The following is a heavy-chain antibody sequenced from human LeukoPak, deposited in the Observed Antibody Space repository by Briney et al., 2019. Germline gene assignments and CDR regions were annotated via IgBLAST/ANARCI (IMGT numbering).Heavy chain of an antibody. CDR1: GFTFGDHA. Sequence: GGSLRLSCTASGFTFGDHAMSWVRQAPGKGLEWVGFIRSGPYGGTTEYAASVKGRFTISRDDSKSIAFLQMNSLKTEDTAVYYCTSDRVGATSPFDYWGQGTLVTVSS. CDR3: TSDRVGATSPFDY. D-gene: IGHD1-26*01. V-gene: IGHV3-49*04. J-gene: IGHJ4*02. CDR2: IRSGPYGGTT.